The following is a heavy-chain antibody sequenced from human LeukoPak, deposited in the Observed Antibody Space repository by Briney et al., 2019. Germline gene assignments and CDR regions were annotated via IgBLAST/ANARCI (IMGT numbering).Heavy chain of an antibody. Sequence: PGGSLRLSCTASGFPYGSNSMHWVRRAPGKGLEWVSGIQRDGTSPTYADSVKGRFIISRDNAKGSVYLQMNILRAEDTAVYYCSRGHYGPDYWGQGTLVTVSS. V-gene: IGHV3-74*01. CDR3: SRGHYGPDY. D-gene: IGHD3-16*01. CDR2: IQRDGTSP. J-gene: IGHJ4*02. CDR1: GFPYGSNS.